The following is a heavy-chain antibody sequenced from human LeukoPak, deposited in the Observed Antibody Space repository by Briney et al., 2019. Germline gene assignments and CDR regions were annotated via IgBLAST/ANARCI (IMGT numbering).Heavy chain of an antibody. CDR2: ISSSSSYI. V-gene: IGHV3-21*04. CDR1: EFTFFTYW. Sequence: KPGGSLRLSCAASEFTFFTYWMTWVRQAPGKGLEWVSSISSSSSYIYYADSVKGRFTISRDNAKNSLYLQMNSLRAEDTAVYYCTKHPSGYYYDHFDYWGQGTLVTVSS. D-gene: IGHD3-22*01. CDR3: TKHPSGYYYDHFDY. J-gene: IGHJ4*02.